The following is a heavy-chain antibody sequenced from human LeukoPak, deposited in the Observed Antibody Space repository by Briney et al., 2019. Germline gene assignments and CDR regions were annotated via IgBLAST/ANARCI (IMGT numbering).Heavy chain of an antibody. D-gene: IGHD3-9*01. V-gene: IGHV3-23*01. CDR1: GFTFSSYA. Sequence: GGSLRLSCAASGFTFSSYAMSWVRQAPGKGLEWVSAISGSGGSTYYADSVKGRFTISRDNSKNTLYLQMNSLRAEDTAVYYCAKPMYYDILTGYYYYYGMDVWGQGTTVTVSS. J-gene: IGHJ6*02. CDR3: AKPMYYDILTGYYYYYGMDV. CDR2: ISGSGGST.